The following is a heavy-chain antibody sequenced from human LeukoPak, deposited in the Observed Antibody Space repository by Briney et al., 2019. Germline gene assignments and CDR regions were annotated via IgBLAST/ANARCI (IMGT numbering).Heavy chain of an antibody. CDR2: MNPNSGNT. CDR3: ARGLLWFGELGGAFDI. Sequence: APVKVSCKASGYTFTSYDINWVRPATGQGLEWMGWMNPNSGNTGYAQKFQGRVTMTRNTSISTAYMELSSLRSEDTAVYYCARGLLWFGELGGAFDIWGQGTMVTVSS. D-gene: IGHD3-10*01. J-gene: IGHJ3*02. V-gene: IGHV1-8*01. CDR1: GYTFTSYD.